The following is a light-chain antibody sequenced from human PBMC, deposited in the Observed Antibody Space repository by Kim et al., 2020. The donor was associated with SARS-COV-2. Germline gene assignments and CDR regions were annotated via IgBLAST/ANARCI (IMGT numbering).Light chain of an antibody. CDR1: EEISNN. V-gene: IGKV1-33*01. CDR2: DAS. CDR3: QQKDNLPYT. J-gene: IGKJ2*01. Sequence: SVGDRVTITGQASEEISNNINWYQQRPGKAPELLIYDASNLKTGVPARFTGSGAGTDFTLTISSLQPEDIAKYYCQQKDNLPYTFGQGTKLEI.